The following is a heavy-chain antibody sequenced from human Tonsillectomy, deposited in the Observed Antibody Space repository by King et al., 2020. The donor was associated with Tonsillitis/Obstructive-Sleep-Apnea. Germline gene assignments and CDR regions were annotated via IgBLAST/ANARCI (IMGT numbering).Heavy chain of an antibody. CDR3: AKDSHDYGDQVFTHYYHYMDV. CDR1: GYTFSSHG. CDR2: ISVYNDKT. Sequence: QLVQSGDEVKKPGASLKVSCKTSGYTFSSHGISWVRQAPGQGLEWMGWISVYNDKTHYAQKFQGRVTMTTDTSTSTAYMAMRSLISNDTAVYYCAKDSHDYGDQVFTHYYHYMDVWGKGTTVTVSS. V-gene: IGHV1-18*01. D-gene: IGHD4-17*01. J-gene: IGHJ6*03.